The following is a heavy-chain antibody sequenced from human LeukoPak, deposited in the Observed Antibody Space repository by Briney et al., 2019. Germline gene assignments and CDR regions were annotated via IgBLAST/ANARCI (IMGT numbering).Heavy chain of an antibody. CDR1: GSTFSSSA. V-gene: IGHV1-18*01. Sequence: ASVKVSCKASGSTFSSSAITWVRQAPGQGLEWMGWISVYNGNTKYVQNFQGRVSMTTDTSTNTAYMELRGLRSDDTAVYFCARAPAFFELWSGYLIWGQGTLVTVSS. CDR3: ARAPAFFELWSGYLI. D-gene: IGHD3-3*01. CDR2: ISVYNGNT. J-gene: IGHJ4*02.